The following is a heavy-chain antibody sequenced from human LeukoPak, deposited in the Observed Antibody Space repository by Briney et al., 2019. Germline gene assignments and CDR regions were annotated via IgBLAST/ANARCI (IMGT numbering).Heavy chain of an antibody. CDR1: GFTFDNYG. J-gene: IGHJ3*02. CDR3: ARGNYYDSSVAFDI. V-gene: IGHV3-20*04. CDR2: INWNGDSS. D-gene: IGHD3-22*01. Sequence: GGSLRLSCAASGFTFDNYGMSWVRQAPGKGLEWVSGINWNGDSSGYADSVKGRFTISRDNAKNSLDLQMDSLRAEDTALYYCARGNYYDSSVAFDIWGQGRMVTVSS.